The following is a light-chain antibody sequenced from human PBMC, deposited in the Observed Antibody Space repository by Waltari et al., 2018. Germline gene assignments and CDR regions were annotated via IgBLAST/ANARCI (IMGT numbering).Light chain of an antibody. J-gene: IGKJ4*01. Sequence: EIVLTQSPGTLSLSPGERATLSCRASQSVSNNYLAWYQQKLGQAPRLLIYGASSRATGIPDRFTGSGSGTDFTLIISRLEPEDFAVYYCQQYGASSLTFGGGTKVEIK. CDR2: GAS. V-gene: IGKV3-20*01. CDR1: QSVSNNY. CDR3: QQYGASSLT.